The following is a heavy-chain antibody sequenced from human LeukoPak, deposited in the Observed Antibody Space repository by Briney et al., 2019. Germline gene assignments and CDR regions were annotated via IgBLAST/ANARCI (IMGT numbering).Heavy chain of an antibody. V-gene: IGHV3-7*01. Sequence: GGSLRLFCAASEITLSSYWMSWVRQAPGKGLEWVANIKQDRSEKYYVDSVKGRFTISRDNAKNSLSLQMNSLRAEDTAVYYCARETSRGSRWLAGNDAFDIWGQGTMVTVSS. D-gene: IGHD6-19*01. J-gene: IGHJ3*02. CDR1: EITLSSYW. CDR2: IKQDRSEK. CDR3: ARETSRGSRWLAGNDAFDI.